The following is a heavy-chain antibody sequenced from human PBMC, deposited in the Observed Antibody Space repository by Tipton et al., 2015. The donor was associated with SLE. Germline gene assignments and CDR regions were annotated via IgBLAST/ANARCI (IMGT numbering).Heavy chain of an antibody. J-gene: IGHJ4*02. Sequence: SLRLSCAASGFTFSSYGMHWVRQAPGKGPEWVSGISWNSGSIGYADSVKGRFTISRDNSKNTLYLQMNSLRAEDTAVYYCANIPMPNHFFWGQGTLVTVSS. CDR3: ANIPMPNHFF. CDR2: ISWNSGSI. D-gene: IGHD1-14*01. V-gene: IGHV3-23*01. CDR1: GFTFSSYG.